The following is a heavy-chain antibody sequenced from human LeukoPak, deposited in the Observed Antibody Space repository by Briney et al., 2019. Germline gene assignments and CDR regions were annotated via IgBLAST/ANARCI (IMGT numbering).Heavy chain of an antibody. CDR3: AKDGGYLVRRDAFDI. D-gene: IGHD2-8*02. Sequence: GGSLILSCAASGFTISSYVMSWLRQAPGRRLEWVSAISGSGGSTYYADSVKGRFTISRDNSKNTLYLQMNSLRAEDTAVYYCAKDGGYLVRRDAFDIWGQGTMVTVSS. V-gene: IGHV3-23*01. CDR1: GFTISSYV. CDR2: ISGSGGST. J-gene: IGHJ3*02.